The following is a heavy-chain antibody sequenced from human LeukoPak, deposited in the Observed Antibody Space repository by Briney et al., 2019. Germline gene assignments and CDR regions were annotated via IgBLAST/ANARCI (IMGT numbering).Heavy chain of an antibody. CDR2: ITPLFGTA. D-gene: IGHD3-3*01. J-gene: IGHJ5*02. Sequence: SVKVSCKASGGTFSKYTISWVRQRPGQGLEWMGGITPLFGTANYAQKFQGRVTITADESASTAYMELSSLRSEDTAVYYCARDTYDFWSSWGQGTLVTVSS. CDR1: GGTFSKYT. V-gene: IGHV1-69*13. CDR3: ARDTYDFWSS.